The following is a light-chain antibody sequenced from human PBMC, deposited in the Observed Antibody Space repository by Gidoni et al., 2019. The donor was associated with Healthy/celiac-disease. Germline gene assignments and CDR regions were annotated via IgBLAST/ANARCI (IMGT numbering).Light chain of an antibody. J-gene: IGKJ2*03. CDR2: AAS. V-gene: IGKV1-39*01. CDR1: QSISSY. Sequence: DIQMTQSPSSLSASVGDRVTITCRASQSISSYLNWYQQKPGKAPKLLIYAASSLQSGVPSRFGGSGSGTDFTLTISSLQPEDFATYYCQQSYSTPYSFGQXTKLEIK. CDR3: QQSYSTPYS.